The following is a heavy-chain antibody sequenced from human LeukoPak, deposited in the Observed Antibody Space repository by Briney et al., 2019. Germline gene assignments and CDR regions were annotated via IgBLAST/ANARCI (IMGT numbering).Heavy chain of an antibody. CDR2: ISYDGSNK. D-gene: IGHD4-17*01. V-gene: IGHV3-30-3*01. CDR3: ARGGVYGDYVYYFDY. J-gene: IGHJ4*02. Sequence: AGGSLRLSCAASGFTFSSYAMHWVRQAPGKGLEWVAVISYDGSNKYYADSVKGRFTISRDNSKNTLYLQMNSLRAEDTAVYYCARGGVYGDYVYYFDYWGQGTLVTVSS. CDR1: GFTFSSYA.